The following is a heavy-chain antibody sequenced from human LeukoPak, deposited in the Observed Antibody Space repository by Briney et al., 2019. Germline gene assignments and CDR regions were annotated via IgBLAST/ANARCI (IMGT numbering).Heavy chain of an antibody. CDR3: ASPIAVADYYYYYYMDV. CDR2: INSDGSST. CDR1: GFTFSSYW. V-gene: IGHV3-74*01. D-gene: IGHD6-19*01. Sequence: PGGSLRLSCAASGFTFSSYWRHWVRHAPGKGLVWVSRINSDGSSTSYADSVKGRFTISRDNAKNTLYLQMNSLRAEDTAVYYCASPIAVADYYYYYYMDVWGKGTTVTVSS. J-gene: IGHJ6*03.